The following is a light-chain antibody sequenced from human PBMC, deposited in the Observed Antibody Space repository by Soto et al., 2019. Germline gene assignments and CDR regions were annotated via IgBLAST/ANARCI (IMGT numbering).Light chain of an antibody. Sequence: EILMTQSPATLSVSPGERAILSCRASLNIGTNLVWYQQKPGQAPRLLLYGASTRATGVPARFSGSGSGTDFTLTVSSLQSEDFAVYYCQQYYNWPPWTFGLGTKVEIK. J-gene: IGKJ1*01. CDR1: LNIGTN. CDR2: GAS. CDR3: QQYYNWPPWT. V-gene: IGKV3-15*01.